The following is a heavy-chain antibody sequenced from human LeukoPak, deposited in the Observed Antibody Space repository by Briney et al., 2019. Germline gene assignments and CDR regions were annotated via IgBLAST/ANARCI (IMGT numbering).Heavy chain of an antibody. CDR2: IIPIFGTA. Sequence: SVKVSCKASGGTFSSYAISWVRQAPGQGLEWMGGIIPIFGTANYAQKFQGRVTITADESTSAAYMELSSLRSEDTAVYYCASLKFSGTFDYWGQGTLVTVSS. D-gene: IGHD2-15*01. CDR1: GGTFSSYA. V-gene: IGHV1-69*13. CDR3: ASLKFSGTFDY. J-gene: IGHJ4*02.